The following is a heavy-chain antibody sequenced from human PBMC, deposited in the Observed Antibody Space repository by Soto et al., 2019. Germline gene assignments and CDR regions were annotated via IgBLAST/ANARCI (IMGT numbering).Heavy chain of an antibody. CDR3: ARGPVFVWFGEPGWNNCFDP. Sequence: SQTLSLTCTVSGGTISSADSNWSWIRQPPRKDLERIRYTYYRGCTYYNPSLTSRVTISGESSKGQFSLKRSTVTAADTAVYYCARGPVFVWFGEPGWNNCFDPWRQGTLVTVSS. D-gene: IGHD3-10*01. CDR1: GGTISSADSN. CDR2: TYYRGCT. V-gene: IGHV4-30-4*01. J-gene: IGHJ5*02.